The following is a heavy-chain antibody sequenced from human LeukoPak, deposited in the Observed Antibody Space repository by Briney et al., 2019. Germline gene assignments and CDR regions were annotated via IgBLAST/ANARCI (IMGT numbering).Heavy chain of an antibody. CDR2: IYYSGST. CDR3: ASTMVRGVPYAFDI. CDR1: GGSISSSSYY. J-gene: IGHJ3*02. V-gene: IGHV4-39*01. D-gene: IGHD3-10*01. Sequence: SETLSLTCTVSGGSISSSSYYWGWIRQPPGTGLEWIGSIYYSGSTYYNPSLKSRVTISVDTSKNQFSLKLSSVTAADTAVYYCASTMVRGVPYAFDIWGQGTMVTVSS.